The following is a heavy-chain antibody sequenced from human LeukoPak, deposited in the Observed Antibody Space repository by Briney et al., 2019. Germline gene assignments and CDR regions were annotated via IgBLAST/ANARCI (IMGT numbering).Heavy chain of an antibody. Sequence: SETLSLTCAVSGGSISSSNWWSWVRQPPGKGLEWIGEIYHSGSTNYNPSLKSRVTISVDKSKNQFSLKLSSVTAADTAVYYCARGEVIGQQLGLFDYWGQGTLVTVSS. J-gene: IGHJ4*02. CDR1: GGSISSSNW. D-gene: IGHD6-13*01. V-gene: IGHV4-4*02. CDR2: IYHSGST. CDR3: ARGEVIGQQLGLFDY.